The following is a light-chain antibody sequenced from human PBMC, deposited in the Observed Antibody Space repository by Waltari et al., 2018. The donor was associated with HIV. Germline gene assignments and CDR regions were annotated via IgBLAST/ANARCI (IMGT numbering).Light chain of an antibody. J-gene: IGLJ2*01. V-gene: IGLV2-23*01. CDR2: EGT. CDR3: SSYAGSPDWI. Sequence: QSTLTQPASVSGSPGQSITISCTGTASNLGNYKLLSWFQQLPDKAPKLIIDEGTKRPSGISSRFSASKFGDTASLTISGLQVEDEATYFCSSYAGSPDWIFGGGTKVTVL. CDR1: ASNLGNYKL.